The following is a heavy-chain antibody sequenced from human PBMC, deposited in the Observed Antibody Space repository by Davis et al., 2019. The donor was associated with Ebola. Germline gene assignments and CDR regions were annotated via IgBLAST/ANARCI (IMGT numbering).Heavy chain of an antibody. CDR2: ISSSSSYI. V-gene: IGHV3-21*01. CDR3: ARDRNWGSERRRYFDL. D-gene: IGHD7-27*01. CDR1: GFTVSSYS. J-gene: IGHJ2*01. Sequence: GGSLRLSCAASGFTVSSYSMNWVRQAPGKGLEWVSSISSSSSYIYYADSVKGRFTISRDNAKTSLYLQMNSLRAEDTAVYYCARDRNWGSERRRYFDLWGRGTLVTVSS.